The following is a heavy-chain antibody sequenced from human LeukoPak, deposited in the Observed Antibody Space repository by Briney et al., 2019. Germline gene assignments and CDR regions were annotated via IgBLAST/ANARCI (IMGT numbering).Heavy chain of an antibody. CDR1: GFTFSSYW. Sequence: GGSLRLSCAASGFTFSSYWMHWVRQAPGKGLVWVSRISADGTYTEYADSVKGRFTISRDNAKDTLYLQVNSLRAEDTAVYYCAITVDCRATADCYSYFHLWGQGTLVTVSS. CDR3: AITVDCRATADCYSYFHL. J-gene: IGHJ1*01. CDR2: ISADGTYT. D-gene: IGHD2-21*02. V-gene: IGHV3-74*03.